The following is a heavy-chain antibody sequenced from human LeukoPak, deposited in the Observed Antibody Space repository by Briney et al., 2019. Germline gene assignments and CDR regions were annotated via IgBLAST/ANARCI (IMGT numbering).Heavy chain of an antibody. Sequence: ASVKVSCKASGYTFTSYYMHWVRQAPGQGLEWMGIINPSGGSTSYAQQFQGRVTMTRDTSTSTVYMELSSLRSDDTAVYYCARDRSRLGMDVWGQGTTVTVSS. CDR3: ARDRSRLGMDV. V-gene: IGHV1-46*01. CDR2: INPSGGST. CDR1: GYTFTSYY. J-gene: IGHJ6*02. D-gene: IGHD1-26*01.